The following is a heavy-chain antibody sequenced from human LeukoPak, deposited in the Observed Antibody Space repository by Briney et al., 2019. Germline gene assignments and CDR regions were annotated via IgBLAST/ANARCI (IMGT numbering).Heavy chain of an antibody. J-gene: IGHJ4*02. Sequence: GGSLRLSCTASGISFNNYGMSWVRQAPGKGLEWVSSISNGGHHTYYADSVRGRFTISRDNSKNTLYLQMDSLRAADTAVYYCAKVISSYSGYDSYWGQGTLVTVSS. V-gene: IGHV3-23*01. CDR2: ISNGGHHT. CDR3: AKVISSYSGYDSY. CDR1: GISFNNYG. D-gene: IGHD5-12*01.